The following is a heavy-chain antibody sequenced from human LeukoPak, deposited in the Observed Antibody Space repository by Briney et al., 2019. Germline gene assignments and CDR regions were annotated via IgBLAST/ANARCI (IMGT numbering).Heavy chain of an antibody. CDR3: ARVLLTMVRGVSPSDYYMDV. Sequence: PGGSLRLSCAASGFTFSSYAMHWVRQAPDKGLEWVAVISYDGSNKYYADSVKGRFTISRDNSKNTLYLQMNSLRAEDTAVYYCARVLLTMVRGVSPSDYYMDVWGKGTTVTVSS. J-gene: IGHJ6*03. V-gene: IGHV3-30*01. CDR1: GFTFSSYA. D-gene: IGHD3-10*01. CDR2: ISYDGSNK.